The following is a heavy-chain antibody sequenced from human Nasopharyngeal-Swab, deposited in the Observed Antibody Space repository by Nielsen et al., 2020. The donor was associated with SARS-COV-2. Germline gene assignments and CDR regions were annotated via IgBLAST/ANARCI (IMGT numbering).Heavy chain of an antibody. Sequence: GESLKISYAASGFTFSSYAMHWVRQAPGNGLEWVAVISYDGSNKYYAYSVKGRFTISRDNSKNTLYLQMNSLRAEDTAVYYCARERAPPFTMVRGFMGFDYWGQGTLVTVSS. V-gene: IGHV3-30-3*01. D-gene: IGHD3-10*01. CDR3: ARERAPPFTMVRGFMGFDY. CDR2: ISYDGSNK. J-gene: IGHJ4*02. CDR1: GFTFSSYA.